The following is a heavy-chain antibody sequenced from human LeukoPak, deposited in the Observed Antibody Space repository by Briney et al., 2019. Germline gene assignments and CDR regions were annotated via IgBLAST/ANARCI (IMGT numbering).Heavy chain of an antibody. CDR1: GFTFTSYS. CDR2: ISSSGSTI. D-gene: IGHD2-21*01. CDR3: ARDRPYYSYCFDI. V-gene: IGHV3-48*01. Sequence: GGSLRLSCAASGFTFTSYSMNWVRQAPGKGLEWVSYISSSGSTISYADSVKGRFTISRDNAKNSLDLQMNRLRADDTAVYYCARDRPYYSYCFDIWGQGTMVTVSS. J-gene: IGHJ3*02.